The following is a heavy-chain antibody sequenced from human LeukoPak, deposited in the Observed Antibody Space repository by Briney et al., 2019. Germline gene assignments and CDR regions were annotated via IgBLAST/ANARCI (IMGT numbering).Heavy chain of an antibody. J-gene: IGHJ4*02. Sequence: SETLSLTCTVSGGSISSSSYYWGWIRQPPGKGLEWIGEINHSGSTNYNPSLKSRVTISVDTSKNQFSLKLSSVTAADTAVYYCATWSVDTAIPGNYWGQGTLVTVSS. CDR2: INHSGST. V-gene: IGHV4-39*07. CDR1: GGSISSSSYY. CDR3: ATWSVDTAIPGNY. D-gene: IGHD5-18*01.